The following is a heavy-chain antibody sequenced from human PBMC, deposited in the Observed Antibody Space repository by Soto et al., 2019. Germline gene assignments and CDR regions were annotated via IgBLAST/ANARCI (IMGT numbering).Heavy chain of an antibody. D-gene: IGHD2-21*01. CDR2: ISKSDYT. J-gene: IGHJ4*02. Sequence: GGSLRLSCTFSGFAFINYGINWVRQAPGKGLEWVSSISKSDYTYYSDSMKGRFTTFRDNAKNSLYLQMNSLRGEDTAVYYCAREELNCGGDCFVYWGQGTPVTVSS. CDR3: AREELNCGGDCFVY. CDR1: GFAFINYG. V-gene: IGHV3-21*01.